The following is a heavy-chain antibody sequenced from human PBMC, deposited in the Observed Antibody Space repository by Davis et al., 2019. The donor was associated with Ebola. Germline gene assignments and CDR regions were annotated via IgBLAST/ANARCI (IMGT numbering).Heavy chain of an antibody. Sequence: GESLKISCAASGFTVSSNHMSWVRQAPGKGLEWVSVIYDHSTAYADSVRGRFIISRDKSNNTLYLEMNNLRAEDTAVYYCARRLEAWDFWGQGTLVTVSS. CDR2: IYDHST. V-gene: IGHV3-53*01. J-gene: IGHJ4*02. D-gene: IGHD1-1*01. CDR3: ARRLEAWDF. CDR1: GFTVSSNH.